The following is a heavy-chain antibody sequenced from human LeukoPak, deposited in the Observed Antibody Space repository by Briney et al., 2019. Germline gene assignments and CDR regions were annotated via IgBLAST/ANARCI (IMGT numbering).Heavy chain of an antibody. CDR1: GYTFTSYY. J-gene: IGHJ3*02. D-gene: IGHD6-13*01. Sequence: ASVKVSCKASGYTFTSYYMHWVRQAPGQGLEWMGIINPSGGSTNYSQKFQGRVTMTRDTSTSTVYMELSSLRSEDTAVYYCARDKTPRAGWVRDAFDIWGQGTMVTVSS. V-gene: IGHV1-46*01. CDR2: INPSGGST. CDR3: ARDKTPRAGWVRDAFDI.